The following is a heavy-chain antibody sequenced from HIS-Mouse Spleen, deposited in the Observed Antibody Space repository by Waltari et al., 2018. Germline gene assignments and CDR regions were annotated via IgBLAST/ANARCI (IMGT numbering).Heavy chain of an antibody. J-gene: IGHJ5*02. CDR2: IWYDGSNK. D-gene: IGHD3-22*01. V-gene: IGHV3-33*01. CDR1: GFTFSSYG. Sequence: CAASGFTFSSYGMHWVRQAPGKGLEWVAVIWYDGSNKYYADSVKGRFTISRDNSKNTLYLQMNSLRAEDTAVYYCARDASPGSSGYYQNWFDPWGQGTLVTVSS. CDR3: ARDASPGSSGYYQNWFDP.